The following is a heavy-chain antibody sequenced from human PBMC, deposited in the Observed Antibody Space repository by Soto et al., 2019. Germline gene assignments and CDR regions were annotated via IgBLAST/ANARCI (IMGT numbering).Heavy chain of an antibody. CDR1: GGTFSSYA. J-gene: IGHJ4*02. V-gene: IGHV1-69*05. Sequence: ASVKVSCKASGGTFSSYAISWVRQAPGQGLEWMGGIIPIFGTANYAQKFQGRVTMTTDTSTSTAYMELRSLRSDDTAVYYGARGGTPIDYWGQGTLVTVSS. CDR3: ARGGTPIDY. CDR2: IIPIFGTA. D-gene: IGHD3-16*01.